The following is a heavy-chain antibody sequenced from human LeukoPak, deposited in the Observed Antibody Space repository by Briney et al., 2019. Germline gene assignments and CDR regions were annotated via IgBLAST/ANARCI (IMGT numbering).Heavy chain of an antibody. CDR2: SSSGST. D-gene: IGHD3-10*01. Sequence: SETLSLTCSVSGDSITLLELDPAGRREGTGVDWAYSSSGSTDYNASLKSRVTISVDKSKNQSSLKLSSVTAADTVVYYCARDPYGSGSMGGYWGQGTLVTVSS. V-gene: IGHV4-4*07. CDR1: GDSITL. J-gene: IGHJ4*02. CDR3: ARDPYGSGSMGGY.